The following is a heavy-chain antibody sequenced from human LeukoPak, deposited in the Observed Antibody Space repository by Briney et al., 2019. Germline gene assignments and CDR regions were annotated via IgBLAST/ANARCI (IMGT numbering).Heavy chain of an antibody. CDR1: GSNFITYW. D-gene: IGHD2-15*01. CDR3: ARQQQFCSGGNCYSLNAFDL. CDR2: IYPGDSDT. Sequence: GESLKISCKGSGSNFITYWIGWVRPMPGKGLEWMGIIYPGDSDTRYSPSFQGQVTISADKSISTAYLQWSSLKASDTAMYYCARQQQFCSGGNCYSLNAFDLWGQGTVVTVSS. V-gene: IGHV5-51*01. J-gene: IGHJ3*01.